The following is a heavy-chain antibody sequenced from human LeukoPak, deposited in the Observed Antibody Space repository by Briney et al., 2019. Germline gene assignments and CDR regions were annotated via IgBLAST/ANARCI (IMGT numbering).Heavy chain of an antibody. D-gene: IGHD3-10*01. V-gene: IGHV4-4*07. Sequence: PSETLSLTCTVSGGSISTYYWSWIRQPAGTALEWIGRIYTSGTITYNPSLKSRVTMSVDTSKNQFSLKLSSVTAADTAVYYCARDSGTTGEVKFDPWGQGTLVTVSS. CDR1: GGSISTYY. J-gene: IGHJ5*02. CDR2: IYTSGTI. CDR3: ARDSGTTGEVKFDP.